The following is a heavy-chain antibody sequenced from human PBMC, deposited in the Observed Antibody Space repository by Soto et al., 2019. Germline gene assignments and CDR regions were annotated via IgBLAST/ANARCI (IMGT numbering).Heavy chain of an antibody. CDR2: IYWDEDK. Sequence: SGPTLVNPTHPLTLTCTFSGFSLSSSGVGVGWIRQPPGKALEWLALIYWDEDKRYSPSLKSRLTITKDTSKDQVVLTMTNMDPVDTATYYCAHKSALRYGEGTRGHWFDPWGQGTLVTVSS. V-gene: IGHV2-5*02. CDR1: GFSLSSSGVG. J-gene: IGHJ5*02. D-gene: IGHD3-9*01. CDR3: AHKSALRYGEGTRGHWFDP.